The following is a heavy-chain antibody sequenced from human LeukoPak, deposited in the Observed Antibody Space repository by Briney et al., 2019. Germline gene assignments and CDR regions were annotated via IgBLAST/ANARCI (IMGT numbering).Heavy chain of an antibody. CDR1: VTSVFSIRNNW. Sequence: GGSLRLSCAASVTSVFSIRNNWMTWVRQAPGKGLEWVANIKQDGSEKHYVDSVKGRFTISRDNAKDSVYLQMNSLRAEDTAVYYCARGKAVDVWGQGTMVTVSS. CDR2: IKQDGSEK. J-gene: IGHJ3*01. V-gene: IGHV3-7*04. CDR3: ARGKAVDV.